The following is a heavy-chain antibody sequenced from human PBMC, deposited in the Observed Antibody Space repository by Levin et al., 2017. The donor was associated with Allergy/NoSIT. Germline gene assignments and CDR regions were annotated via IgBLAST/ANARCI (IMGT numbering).Heavy chain of an antibody. Sequence: PSQTLSLTCAVYGGSFSGYYWSWIRQPPGKGLEWIGEINHSGSTNYNPSLKSRVTISVDTSKNQFSLKLSSVTAADTAVYYCARTPPDLIAAAGANWFDPWGQGTLVTVSS. CDR2: INHSGST. CDR3: ARTPPDLIAAAGANWFDP. V-gene: IGHV4-34*01. J-gene: IGHJ5*02. D-gene: IGHD6-13*01. CDR1: GGSFSGYY.